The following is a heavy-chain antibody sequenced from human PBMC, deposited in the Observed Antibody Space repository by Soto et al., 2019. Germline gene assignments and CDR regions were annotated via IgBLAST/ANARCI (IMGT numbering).Heavy chain of an antibody. D-gene: IGHD3-3*01. CDR3: ARGPLYYDFWSGYYMAPYGMDV. CDR2: IYYSGST. V-gene: IGHV4-59*01. J-gene: IGHJ6*02. Sequence: PSETLSLTCTVSGGSISSYYWSWIRQPPGKGLEWIGYIYYSGSTNYNPSLKSRVTISVDTSKNQFSLKLSSVTAADTAVYYCARGPLYYDFWSGYYMAPYGMDVWGQGTTVTVS. CDR1: GGSISSYY.